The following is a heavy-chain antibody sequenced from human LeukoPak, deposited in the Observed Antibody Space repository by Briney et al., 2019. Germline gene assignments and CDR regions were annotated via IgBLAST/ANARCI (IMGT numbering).Heavy chain of an antibody. CDR2: VYYSGST. CDR1: GSSISSYY. D-gene: IGHD5-18*01. CDR3: ARDGLRSGYSYGYFDY. V-gene: IGHV4-59*12. J-gene: IGHJ4*02. Sequence: SETLSLTCTVSGSSISSYYWSWIRQPPGKGLEWIGYVYYSGSTNYNPSLKSRVTISVDTSKNQFSLKLSSVTAADAAVYYCARDGLRSGYSYGYFDYWGQGTLVTVSS.